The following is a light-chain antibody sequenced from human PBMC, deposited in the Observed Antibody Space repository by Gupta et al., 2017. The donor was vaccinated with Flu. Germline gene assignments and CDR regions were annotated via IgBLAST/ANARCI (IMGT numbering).Light chain of an antibody. V-gene: IGKV2-28*01. CDR2: LGS. CDR3: MQALQTPLT. J-gene: IGKJ4*01. Sequence: ICCRSSQSLLHRNGYNYLDWYLQKPGQSPQLLIYLGSNRASGVPDRFSGSGSGTDFTLKISRVEAEDVGVYYCMQALQTPLTFGGGTKVEIK. CDR1: QSLLHRNGYNY.